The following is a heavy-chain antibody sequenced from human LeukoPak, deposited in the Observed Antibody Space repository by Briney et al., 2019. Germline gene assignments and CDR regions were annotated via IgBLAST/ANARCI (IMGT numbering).Heavy chain of an antibody. CDR1: GYTFTSYY. CDR2: IYPSGGGT. Sequence: ASVKVSCKTSGYTFTSYYMHWVRQAPGQGPEWMGIIYPSGGGTSYAQKFQGRVTMTRDTSTSTVYMELSSLRSEDTAVYYCAREKLGVYDSSGHTKDYWGQGTLVTVSS. CDR3: AREKLGVYDSSGHTKDY. D-gene: IGHD3-22*01. J-gene: IGHJ4*02. V-gene: IGHV1-46*01.